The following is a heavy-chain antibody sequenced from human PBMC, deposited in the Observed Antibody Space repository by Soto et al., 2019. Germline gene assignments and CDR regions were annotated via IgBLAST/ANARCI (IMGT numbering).Heavy chain of an antibody. CDR2: ISYDGSNK. Sequence: GGSLRLSCGDSGFTFSNYGMHWVRQAPGKGLEWVAGISYDGSNKHYADSAEGRFTSSRDNSKSTVYLQMNSLRAEDTAIYYCAKDTYYYDSSGYYVFDYWGQGALVTVSS. V-gene: IGHV3-30*18. CDR1: GFTFSNYG. CDR3: AKDTYYYDSSGYYVFDY. D-gene: IGHD3-22*01. J-gene: IGHJ4*02.